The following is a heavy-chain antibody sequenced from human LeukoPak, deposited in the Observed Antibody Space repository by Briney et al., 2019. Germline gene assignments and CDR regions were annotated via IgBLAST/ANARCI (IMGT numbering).Heavy chain of an antibody. CDR1: GGSLSGYY. D-gene: IGHD2-8*01. CDR3: ARVLGYCTNGVCRGAWFDP. V-gene: IGHV4-34*01. J-gene: IGHJ5*02. Sequence: SETLSLTCAVYGGSLSGYYWSWIRQPPGNGLEWIGEINHSGSTNYNPSLKSRVTISVDTSKNQFSLKLSSVTAADTAVYYCARVLGYCTNGVCRGAWFDPWGQGTLVTVSS. CDR2: INHSGST.